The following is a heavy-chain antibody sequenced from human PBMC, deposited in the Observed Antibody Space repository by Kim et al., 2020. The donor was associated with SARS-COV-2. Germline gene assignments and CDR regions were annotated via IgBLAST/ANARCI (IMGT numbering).Heavy chain of an antibody. CDR2: T. J-gene: IGHJ4*02. V-gene: IGHV5-10-1*01. CDR3: ARPSSTVTPDY. Sequence: TNVSPSFQGHVTISADKSISTAYLQWSSLKASDTAMYYCARPSSTVTPDYWGQGTLVTVSS. D-gene: IGHD4-17*01.